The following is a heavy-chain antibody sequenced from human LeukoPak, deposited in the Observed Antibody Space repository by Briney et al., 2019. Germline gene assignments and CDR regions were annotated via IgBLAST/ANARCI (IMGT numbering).Heavy chain of an antibody. J-gene: IGHJ4*02. CDR2: ISYDGSNK. CDR3: ARDGGGGYGDYYFDY. Sequence: GGSLRLSCAASGFTFSSYAMHWARQAPGKGLEWVAVISYDGSNKYYADSVKGRFTISRDNSKNTLYLQMNSLRAEDTAVYCCARDGGGGYGDYYFDYWGQGTLVTVSS. CDR1: GFTFSSYA. V-gene: IGHV3-30*04. D-gene: IGHD4-17*01.